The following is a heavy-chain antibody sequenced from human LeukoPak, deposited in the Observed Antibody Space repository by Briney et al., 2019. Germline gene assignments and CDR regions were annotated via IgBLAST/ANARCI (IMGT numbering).Heavy chain of an antibody. CDR2: ISSDGSST. Sequence: GGSLRLSCVVSEFTFSNNWMYWVRQAPGRGLVWVSRISSDGSSTDFADSVKGRFTISRDSAKNTLYLQMNSLRAEDTAVYYCVRAWDYWGQGTLVTVSS. V-gene: IGHV3-74*01. J-gene: IGHJ4*02. CDR3: VRAWDY. CDR1: EFTFSNNW.